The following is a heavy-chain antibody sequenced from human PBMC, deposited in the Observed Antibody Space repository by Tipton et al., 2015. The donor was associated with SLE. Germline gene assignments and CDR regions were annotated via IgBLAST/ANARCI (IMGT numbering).Heavy chain of an antibody. CDR3: ARAVDGGNAYYFDY. J-gene: IGHJ4*02. D-gene: IGHD4-23*01. CDR2: INHSGST. CDR1: GGSFSGYY. V-gene: IGHV4-34*01. Sequence: TLSLTCAVYGGSFSGYYWSWIRQPPGKGLEWIGEINHSGSTNYNPSLKSRVTISVDTSKNQFSLKLSSVTAADTAVYYCARAVDGGNAYYFDYWGQGTLVTASS.